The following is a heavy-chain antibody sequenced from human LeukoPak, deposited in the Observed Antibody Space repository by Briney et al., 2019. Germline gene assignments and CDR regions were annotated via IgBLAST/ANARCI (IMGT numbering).Heavy chain of an antibody. V-gene: IGHV3-7*05. Sequence: GGSLRLSCAASGFTFSTYWMTWVRQAPGKGLEWVVSIKQDGSEKFYVDSVKGRFTISRDNAKNSLFLQMNSLRAEDTAVYYCASHGTSDAFDIWGQGTMVTVSS. D-gene: IGHD1-1*01. J-gene: IGHJ3*02. CDR1: GFTFSTYW. CDR3: ASHGTSDAFDI. CDR2: IKQDGSEK.